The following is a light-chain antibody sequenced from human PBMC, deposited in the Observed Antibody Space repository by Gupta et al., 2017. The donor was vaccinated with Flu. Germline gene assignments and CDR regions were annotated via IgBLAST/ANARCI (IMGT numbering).Light chain of an antibody. CDR1: QSVATN. CDR2: GAS. J-gene: IGKJ4*01. Sequence: ERATPSCRAGQSVATNLAWYQQKPGQAPRLLIFGASTRATGIPARFSGSGSGTEFTLTISSLQSEDFAVYYCQQYNIWPALTFGGGTKVEIK. V-gene: IGKV3-15*01. CDR3: QQYNIWPALT.